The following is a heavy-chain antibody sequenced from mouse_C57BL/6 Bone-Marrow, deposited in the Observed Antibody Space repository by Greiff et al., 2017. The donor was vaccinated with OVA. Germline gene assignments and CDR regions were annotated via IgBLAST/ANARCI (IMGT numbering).Heavy chain of an antibody. D-gene: IGHD2-3*01. Sequence: EVKLMESGEGLVKPGGSLKLSCAASGFTFSSYAMSWVRQTPEKRLEWVAYISSGGDYIYYADTVKGRFTISRDNARNTLYLQMSSLKSEDTAMYYCTRFYDGYPYYFDYWGQGTTLTVSS. CDR2: ISSGGDYI. V-gene: IGHV5-9-1*02. J-gene: IGHJ2*01. CDR1: GFTFSSYA. CDR3: TRFYDGYPYYFDY.